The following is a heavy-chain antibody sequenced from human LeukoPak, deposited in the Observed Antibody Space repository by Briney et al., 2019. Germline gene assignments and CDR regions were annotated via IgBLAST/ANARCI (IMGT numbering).Heavy chain of an antibody. CDR2: ISSSSISI. V-gene: IGHV3-48*01. CDR1: GFTFNSYS. Sequence: GGSLRLSCAASGFTFNSYSMNWVRQAPGKGLEWVSYISSSSISIYYADSVKGRFTISRDKAKNSLYLQMNSLKAEDTAIYYCAREVGTPQAFDIWGQGTMVTVSS. D-gene: IGHD1-26*01. J-gene: IGHJ3*02. CDR3: AREVGTPQAFDI.